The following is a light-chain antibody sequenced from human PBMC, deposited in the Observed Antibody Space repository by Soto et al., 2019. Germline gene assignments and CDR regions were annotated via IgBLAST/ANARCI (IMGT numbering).Light chain of an antibody. CDR1: SSDVGGYNY. J-gene: IGLJ1*01. Sequence: QSVLTQPPSASGSPGQSVAISCTGTSSDVGGYNYVSWYQQHPGKAPKLIIYEVNKRPSGVPDRFSGSKSGNTASLTVSGLQAEDEADYYCSSYGGSRNVFGTGTKVTVL. V-gene: IGLV2-8*01. CDR2: EVN. CDR3: SSYGGSRNV.